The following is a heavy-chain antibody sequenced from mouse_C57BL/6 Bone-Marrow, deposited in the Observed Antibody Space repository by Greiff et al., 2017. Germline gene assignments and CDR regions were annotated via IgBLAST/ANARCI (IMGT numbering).Heavy chain of an antibody. CDR2: ISDGGSYT. D-gene: IGHD2-3*01. CDR1: GFTFSSYA. V-gene: IGHV5-4*01. Sequence: EVQLVESGGGLVKPGGSLKLSCAASGFTFSSYAMSWVRQTPDKRLEWVATISDGGSYTYYPDNVKGRFTISRDNAKNNLYLQMSHLKSEDTAMYYCARDPGDGYYWFAYWGQGTLVTVSA. J-gene: IGHJ3*01. CDR3: ARDPGDGYYWFAY.